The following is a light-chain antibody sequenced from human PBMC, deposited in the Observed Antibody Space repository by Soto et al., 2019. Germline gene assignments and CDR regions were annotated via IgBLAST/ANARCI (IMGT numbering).Light chain of an antibody. CDR1: QSISSW. Sequence: DIQMTQSPSTLSASVGDRVTITCRASQSISSWLAWYQQKPGTAPKLLIYKAFALESGVPSRFSGSGSGTEFTLTISSLQPGDFATCYCQQYKSSSPYTFGQGTKLEIK. J-gene: IGKJ2*01. V-gene: IGKV1-5*03. CDR2: KAF. CDR3: QQYKSSSPYT.